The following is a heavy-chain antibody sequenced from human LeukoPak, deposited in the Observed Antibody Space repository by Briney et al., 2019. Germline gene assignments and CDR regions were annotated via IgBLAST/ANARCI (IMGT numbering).Heavy chain of an antibody. J-gene: IGHJ4*02. CDR2: IYHGGRT. D-gene: IGHD3-10*01. CDR1: GYSISSGYY. CDR3: ARGFRGPNFDH. V-gene: IGHV4-38-2*02. Sequence: PSETLSLTCTVSGYSISSGYYWGWIRQTPGKGLEWIGYIYHGGRTDYNPSLKSRVTISVDTSKNQFSLKLSSVTAADTAVYFCARGFRGPNFDHWGREPWSPSPQ.